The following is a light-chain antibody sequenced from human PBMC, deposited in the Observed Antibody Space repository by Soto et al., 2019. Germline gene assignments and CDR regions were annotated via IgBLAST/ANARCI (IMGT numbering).Light chain of an antibody. CDR1: QSVSSY. J-gene: IGKJ5*01. CDR3: QQRSNWPSIT. CDR2: DAS. Sequence: EIVLTQSPATLSLSPGERATLSCRASQSVSSYLAWYPKKPGQAPRLLIYDASNRATGIPARFGGSGSGTDFTLTISSLEPEDFAVYYCQQRSNWPSITFGQGTRLEI. V-gene: IGKV3-11*01.